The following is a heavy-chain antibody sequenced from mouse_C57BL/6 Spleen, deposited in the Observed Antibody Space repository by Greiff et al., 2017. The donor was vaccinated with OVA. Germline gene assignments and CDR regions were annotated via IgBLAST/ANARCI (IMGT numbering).Heavy chain of an antibody. J-gene: IGHJ2*01. D-gene: IGHD2-4*01. V-gene: IGHV1-22*01. CDR1: GYTFTDYN. CDR3: ARDYDYDEEDD. Sequence: VQLQQSGPELVKPGASVKMSCKASGYTFTDYNMHWVKQSHGKSLEWIGYINPNNGGTSYNQKFKGKATLTVNKSSSTAYMELRSLTSEDSAVYYCARDYDYDEEDDWGQGTTLSVSS. CDR2: INPNNGGT.